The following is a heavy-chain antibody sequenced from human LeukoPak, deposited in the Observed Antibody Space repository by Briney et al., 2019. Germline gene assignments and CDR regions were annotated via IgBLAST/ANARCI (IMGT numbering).Heavy chain of an antibody. Sequence: PSETLSLTCTVSGGSMSSYYWSWIRQPPGKGLEWIGYIYYSGNTNYNPSLKSRVMISVDTSKNQFSLKLSSVTAADTAVYYCARDFSSGTGYYYFYGLDVWGQGITVTVSS. CDR2: IYYSGNT. CDR1: GGSMSSYY. CDR3: ARDFSSGTGYYYFYGLDV. J-gene: IGHJ6*02. V-gene: IGHV4-59*01. D-gene: IGHD6-19*01.